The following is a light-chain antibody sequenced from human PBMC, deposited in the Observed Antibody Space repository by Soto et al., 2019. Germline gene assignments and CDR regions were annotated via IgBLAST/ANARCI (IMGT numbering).Light chain of an antibody. V-gene: IGLV2-14*01. J-gene: IGLJ2*01. CDR2: DVS. CDR3: SSYTSSSTTV. Sequence: QYALTQPASVSGTPGQSITISCTGTSSDVGGYNYVSWYQQHPGKAPKLMIYDVSNRPSGVSNRFSGSKSGNTASLTISGLQAEDEADYYCSSYTSSSTTVFGGGTK. CDR1: SSDVGGYNY.